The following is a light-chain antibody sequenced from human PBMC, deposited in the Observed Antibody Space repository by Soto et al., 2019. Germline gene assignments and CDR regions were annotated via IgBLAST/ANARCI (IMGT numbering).Light chain of an antibody. CDR3: ETWDSNTWV. Sequence: QLVLTQSSSASASLGSSVKLTCTLSSGHSSYIIAWHQQQPGKAPRYLMKLEGSGSYNKVSGVPDRFSGSSSGADRYLTISNLQSEDEADYYCETWDSNTWVFGGGTKLTVL. J-gene: IGLJ3*02. V-gene: IGLV4-60*03. CDR1: SGHSSYI. CDR2: LEGSGSY.